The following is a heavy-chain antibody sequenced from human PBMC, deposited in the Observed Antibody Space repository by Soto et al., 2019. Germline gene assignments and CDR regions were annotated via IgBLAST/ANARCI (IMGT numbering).Heavy chain of an antibody. CDR3: AKGMTGSYYYYYMDV. Sequence: GGSLTLSCAASGFPFDDYAMHWVRQAPGKGLEWVSGISWNSGSIGYADSVKGRFTISRDNAKNSLYLQMNSLRAEDTALYYCAKGMTGSYYYYYMDVWGKGTTVTVSS. CDR1: GFPFDDYA. D-gene: IGHD3-10*01. V-gene: IGHV3-9*01. CDR2: ISWNSGSI. J-gene: IGHJ6*03.